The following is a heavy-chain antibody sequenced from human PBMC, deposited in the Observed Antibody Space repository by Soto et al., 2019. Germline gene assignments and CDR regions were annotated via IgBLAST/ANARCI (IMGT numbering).Heavy chain of an antibody. CDR3: ARAIVGAMYYFDY. J-gene: IGHJ4*02. Sequence: SETLSLTCAVSGGSISSSNWWSLVRQPPGKGLEWIGEIYHSGSTNYNPSLKSRVTISVDKSKNQFSLKLSSVTAADTAVYYCARAIVGAMYYFDYWGQGTLVTVSS. D-gene: IGHD1-26*01. CDR1: GGSISSSNW. CDR2: IYHSGST. V-gene: IGHV4-4*02.